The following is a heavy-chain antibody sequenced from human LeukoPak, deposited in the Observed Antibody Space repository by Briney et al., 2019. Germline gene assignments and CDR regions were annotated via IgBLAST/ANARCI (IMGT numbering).Heavy chain of an antibody. D-gene: IGHD5-12*01. Sequence: GGSLRLSCAASRFTFSSYSMNWVRQAPGKGLEWVSSISSSSTYIYYADSVKGRFTISRDNAKNSLYLQMNSLRAEDTAVYYCARVLSGYRHDSWGQGTLVTVSS. CDR1: RFTFSSYS. V-gene: IGHV3-21*01. CDR3: ARVLSGYRHDS. J-gene: IGHJ4*02. CDR2: ISSSSTYI.